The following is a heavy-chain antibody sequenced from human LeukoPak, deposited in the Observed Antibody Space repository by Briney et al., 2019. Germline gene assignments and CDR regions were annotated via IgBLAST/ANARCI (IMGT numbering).Heavy chain of an antibody. CDR2: ISGSGGST. D-gene: IGHD6-13*01. CDR1: GFTFSSYA. J-gene: IGHJ4*02. V-gene: IGHV3-23*01. CDR3: AKAYSSSWYVRLFDY. Sequence: GGSLRLSCAASGFTFSSYAMSWVRQAPGKGLEWVSVISGSGGSTYYADSVKGRFTISRDNSKNTLYLQMNSLRAEDTAVYYCAKAYSSSWYVRLFDYWGQGTLVTVSS.